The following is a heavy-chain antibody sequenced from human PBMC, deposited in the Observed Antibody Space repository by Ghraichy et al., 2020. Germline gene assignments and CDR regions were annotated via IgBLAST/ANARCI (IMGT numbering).Heavy chain of an antibody. CDR1: GGSISSSSYY. D-gene: IGHD2-2*01. CDR2: IYYSGST. V-gene: IGHV4-39*01. Sequence: SETLSLTCTVSGGSISSSSYYWGWIRQPPGKGLEWIGSIYYSGSTYYNPSLKSRVTISVDTSKNQFSLKLSSVTAADTAVYYCASLFQLPRSMDYWGQGTLVTVSS. J-gene: IGHJ4*02. CDR3: ASLFQLPRSMDY.